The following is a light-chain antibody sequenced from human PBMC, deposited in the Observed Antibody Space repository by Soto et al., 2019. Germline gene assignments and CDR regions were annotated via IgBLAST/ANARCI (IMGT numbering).Light chain of an antibody. CDR2: SSN. V-gene: IGLV1-44*01. J-gene: IGLJ3*02. Sequence: QSVLTQPPSASGTPGQRVTISCSGSSSNIVTNTVNWYQQFPRSAPKLLMYSSNQRPSGVPDRFSGSKSGTSASRAIGGLQSEDESDYYCAAWDGSLNVVLFGGGTKLTVL. CDR1: SSNIVTNT. CDR3: AAWDGSLNVVL.